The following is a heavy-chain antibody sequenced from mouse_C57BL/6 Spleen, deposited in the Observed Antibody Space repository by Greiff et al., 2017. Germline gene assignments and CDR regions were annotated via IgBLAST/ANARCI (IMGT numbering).Heavy chain of an antibody. D-gene: IGHD3-2*02. V-gene: IGHV1-19*01. Sequence: VQLKQSGPVLVKPGASVKMSCKASGYTFTDYYMNWVKQSHGKSLEWIGVINPYNGGTSYNQKFKGKATLTVDKSSSTAYMELNSLTSEDSAVXYCARSRGSSGYFDYWGQGTTLKVSS. CDR1: GYTFTDYY. CDR3: ARSRGSSGYFDY. J-gene: IGHJ2*01. CDR2: INPYNGGT.